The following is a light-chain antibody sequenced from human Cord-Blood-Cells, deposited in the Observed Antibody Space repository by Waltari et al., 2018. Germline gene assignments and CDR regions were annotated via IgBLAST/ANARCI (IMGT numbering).Light chain of an antibody. Sequence: QSALTQPRSVSWSPGQSVTISCTGTSSDVGGYNYVSWYQQHPGKAPKLMIYDFSKRPSGVPDRFSGSKSGNTASLTISWLQAEHEAEYYCCSYAGSYTVFGGGTKLTVL. CDR2: DFS. CDR1: SSDVGGYNY. CDR3: CSYAGSYTV. J-gene: IGLJ3*02. V-gene: IGLV2-11*01.